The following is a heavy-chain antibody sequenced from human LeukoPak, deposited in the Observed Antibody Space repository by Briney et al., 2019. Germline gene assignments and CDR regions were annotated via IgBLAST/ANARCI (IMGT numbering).Heavy chain of an antibody. CDR2: INPNSGGT. CDR3: ARTYYDFWSGYDY. J-gene: IGHJ4*02. CDR1: GYTFTGFY. V-gene: IGHV1-2*02. Sequence: ASVKVSCKASGYTFTGFYIHWVRQAPGQGLEWMGWINPNSGGTNYAQKFQGRVTMTRDTSISTAYMELSRLRSDDTAVYYCARTYYDFWSGYDYWDQGTLVTVSS. D-gene: IGHD3-3*01.